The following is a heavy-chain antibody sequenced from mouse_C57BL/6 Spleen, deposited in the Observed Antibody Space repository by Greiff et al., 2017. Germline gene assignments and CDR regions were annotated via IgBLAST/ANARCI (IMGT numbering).Heavy chain of an antibody. CDR3: ARDYGSSQFAY. D-gene: IGHD1-1*01. Sequence: VQLQQSGAELVMPGASVKLSCKASGYTFTSYWMHWVKQRPGQGLEWIGEIDPSDSYTNYNQKFKGKSTLTVDKSSSTAYRQLSSLTSEDSAVYYCARDYGSSQFAYWGQGTLVTVSA. CDR1: GYTFTSYW. J-gene: IGHJ3*01. CDR2: IDPSDSYT. V-gene: IGHV1-69*01.